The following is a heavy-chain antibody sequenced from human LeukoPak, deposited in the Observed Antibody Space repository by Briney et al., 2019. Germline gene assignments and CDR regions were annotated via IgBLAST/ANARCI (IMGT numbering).Heavy chain of an antibody. CDR1: GVSISSSSYF. D-gene: IGHD4-23*01. CDR3: ATRANSET. J-gene: IGHJ4*02. Sequence: SETLSLTCNVSGVSISSSSYFWGWIRQPPGKGLEWIGTIYYTGSTYYNPSLKSRVTISVDTSKNQFSLNLRSVMAADTAVYYCATRANSETWGQGALVTVSS. CDR2: IYYTGST. V-gene: IGHV4-39*07.